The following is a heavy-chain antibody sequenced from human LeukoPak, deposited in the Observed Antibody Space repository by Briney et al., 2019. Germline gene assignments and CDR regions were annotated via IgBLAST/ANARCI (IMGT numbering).Heavy chain of an antibody. CDR3: PRGRVVPATRLDY. CDR1: GFTFSNYA. V-gene: IGHV3-30*04. CDR2: ISYDAKYK. J-gene: IGHJ4*02. D-gene: IGHD2-15*01. Sequence: PGGSLRLSCVGSGFTFSNYAMHWVRQAPGKGLEWVAVISYDAKYKYYSDSVKGRFTISRDNSRNTLYLEMSGLRSDDTAVYYCPRGRVVPATRLDYWGRGTLVTVSS.